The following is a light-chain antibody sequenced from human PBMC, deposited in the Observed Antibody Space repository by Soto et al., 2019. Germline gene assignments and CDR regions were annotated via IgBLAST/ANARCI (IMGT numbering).Light chain of an antibody. CDR2: GTS. CDR3: QRFGTSPFLT. Sequence: EIVLTQSPGTLSLSPGETVTLSCRASHSFSSSHLAWYQQKPGQAPRLLIYGTSTRATGIPERFSGSGSGTDFTLTIDRLDPEDFAVYYCQRFGTSPFLTFGGGTRLELK. V-gene: IGKV3-20*01. J-gene: IGKJ4*01. CDR1: HSFSSSH.